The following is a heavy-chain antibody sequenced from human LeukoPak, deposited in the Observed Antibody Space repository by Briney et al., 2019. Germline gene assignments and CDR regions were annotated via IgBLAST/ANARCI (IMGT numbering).Heavy chain of an antibody. Sequence: SETLSLTCTVSGGSISSYYWSWIRQPPGKGLEWIGYIYYSGSTNYNPSLKSRVTISVDTSKNQFSLKLSSVTAADTAVYYCARHRGSGDYNDYWGQGTLVTVSS. V-gene: IGHV4-59*08. CDR2: IYYSGST. CDR1: GGSISSYY. J-gene: IGHJ4*02. D-gene: IGHD4-17*01. CDR3: ARHRGSGDYNDY.